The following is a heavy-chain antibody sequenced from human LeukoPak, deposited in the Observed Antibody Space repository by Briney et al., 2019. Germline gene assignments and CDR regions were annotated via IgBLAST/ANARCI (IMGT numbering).Heavy chain of an antibody. Sequence: GGSPRLSCAASGFTFSNYWMSWVRQAPGKGLEWVADIKQDGSETYYVDSVKGRFTISRDNAKNSLYLQMNSLRAEDTAVYYCARWRYCQYGMDVWGQGTTVTVSS. D-gene: IGHD4-23*01. CDR2: IKQDGSET. J-gene: IGHJ6*02. CDR3: ARWRYCQYGMDV. V-gene: IGHV3-7*02. CDR1: GFTFSNYW.